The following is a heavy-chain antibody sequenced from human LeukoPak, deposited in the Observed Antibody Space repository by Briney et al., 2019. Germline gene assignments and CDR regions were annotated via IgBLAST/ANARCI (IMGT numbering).Heavy chain of an antibody. Sequence: GGSLRLSCAASGFTFTSYAMNWVRQAPGQGLEWMGWINTNTGNPTYAQGFTGRFVFSLDTSVSTAYLQISSLKAEDTAVYYCARLQDGYNLVYFDYWGQGTLVTVSS. CDR2: INTNTGNP. V-gene: IGHV7-4-1*02. D-gene: IGHD5-24*01. J-gene: IGHJ4*02. CDR3: ARLQDGYNLVYFDY. CDR1: GFTFTSYA.